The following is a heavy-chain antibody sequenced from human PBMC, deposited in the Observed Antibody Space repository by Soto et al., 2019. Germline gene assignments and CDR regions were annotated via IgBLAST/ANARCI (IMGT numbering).Heavy chain of an antibody. D-gene: IGHD3-10*01. CDR3: AKGYGPCSYYDY. Sequence: DVQLLESGGGLVQSGGSLRLSCAASGFSFRSFAMGWVRQAPGKGLEWVSSVTSSGFSTYYADSVRGRFTMSRDNSDNTLHLQMHSLRAEDTAVYYCAKGYGPCSYYDYWGQGTLVTVS. CDR2: VTSSGFST. J-gene: IGHJ4*02. CDR1: GFSFRSFA. V-gene: IGHV3-23*01.